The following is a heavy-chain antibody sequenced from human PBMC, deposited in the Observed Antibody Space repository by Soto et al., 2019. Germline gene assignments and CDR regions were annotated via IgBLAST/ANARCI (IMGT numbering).Heavy chain of an antibody. CDR3: ARVERGTATSVVDAFDI. J-gene: IGHJ3*02. CDR2: LSHIGGT. V-gene: IGHV4-34*01. CDR1: GGFVSSGNYY. Sequence: QVQLQQWGAGLLKPSETLSLTCAVYGGFVSSGNYYWSWIRQPPGKGLEWIGELSHIGGTHFKPSLRSRVTISVATSKNQFSLKMSSVTAADTALYYCARVERGTATSVVDAFDIWGPGTMVTVSS. D-gene: IGHD1-1*01.